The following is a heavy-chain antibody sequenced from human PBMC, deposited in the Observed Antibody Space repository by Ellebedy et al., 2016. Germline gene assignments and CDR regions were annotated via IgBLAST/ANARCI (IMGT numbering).Heavy chain of an antibody. D-gene: IGHD3-22*01. J-gene: IGHJ4*02. V-gene: IGHV1-3*01. CDR1: GYTFTSYA. Sequence: ASVKVSCXASGYTFTSYAMHWVRQAPGQRLEWMGWINAGNGNTKYSQKFQGRVTITRDTSASTAYMELSSLRSEDTAVYYCARDVTMIVVALGYWGQGTLVTVSS. CDR3: ARDVTMIVVALGY. CDR2: INAGNGNT.